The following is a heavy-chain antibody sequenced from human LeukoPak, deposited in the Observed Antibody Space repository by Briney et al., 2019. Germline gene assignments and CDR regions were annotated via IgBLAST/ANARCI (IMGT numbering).Heavy chain of an antibody. V-gene: IGHV3-30*03. J-gene: IGHJ6*02. CDR1: GFTFNSYA. CDR3: ESAAAGTASYYYYGMDV. CDR2: ISYDGSNK. D-gene: IGHD6-13*01. Sequence: GSLRLSCAASGFTFNSYAMSWVRQAPGKGLEWVAVISYDGSNKYYADSVKGRFTISRDNSKNTLYLQMNSLRAEDTAVYYCESAAAGTASYYYYGMDVWGQGTTVTVSS.